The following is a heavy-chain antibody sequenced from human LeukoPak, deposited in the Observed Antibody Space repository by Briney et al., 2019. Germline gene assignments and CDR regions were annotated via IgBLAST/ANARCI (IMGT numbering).Heavy chain of an antibody. D-gene: IGHD4-17*01. J-gene: IGHJ4*02. Sequence: PSETLSLTCAVSGVSFDDYYWSWVRQTPGKGLEWIGEINHSGYTNDSPSLKSRVTLSIDTSRKQFSLNLRSVTVADAGIYYCTRMTTGHDYWGQGTLVTASS. CDR3: TRMTTGHDY. V-gene: IGHV4-34*01. CDR1: GVSFDDYY. CDR2: INHSGYT.